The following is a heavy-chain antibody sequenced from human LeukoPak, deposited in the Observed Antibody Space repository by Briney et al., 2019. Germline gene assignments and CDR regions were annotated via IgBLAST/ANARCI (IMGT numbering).Heavy chain of an antibody. V-gene: IGHV3-7*01. J-gene: IGHJ3*01. CDR3: VAWGNSGNS. D-gene: IGHD1-26*01. Sequence: GGSLRLSCAASGFTLSGHWMSCVRQAPAKGREWVAHMNGDGSQIYYMDFVRGRFTISRDNAKNSLYLQMTGLRAEDTAVYYCVAWGNSGNSWGQGTMVIVSS. CDR1: GFTLSGHW. CDR2: MNGDGSQI.